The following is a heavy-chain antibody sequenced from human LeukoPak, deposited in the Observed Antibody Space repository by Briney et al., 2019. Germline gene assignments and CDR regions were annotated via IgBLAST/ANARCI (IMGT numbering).Heavy chain of an antibody. Sequence: GGSLRLSCAASGFTFSTYAMSWVRQAPGKGLEWVSAIGGSSGSTNYADSVKGRFSISRDNSRNTLSLRMNSLRAEDTAVYYCAKGRYTYAYVGWFDPWGQGTLVTVSS. CDR1: GFTFSTYA. CDR2: IGGSSGST. D-gene: IGHD5-18*01. V-gene: IGHV3-23*01. J-gene: IGHJ5*02. CDR3: AKGRYTYAYVGWFDP.